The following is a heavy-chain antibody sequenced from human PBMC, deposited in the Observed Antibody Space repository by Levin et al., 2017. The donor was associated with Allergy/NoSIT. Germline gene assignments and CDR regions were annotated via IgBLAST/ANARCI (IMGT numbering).Heavy chain of an antibody. D-gene: IGHD2/OR15-2a*01. CDR1: GDAFTNSP. Sequence: GESLKISCKASGDAFTNSPVTWLRQAPGQGLEWMGWITTNTGSPTYGQGFTGRFVFFLDTSVNTTYLQITSLKVEDTAVYYCASQSFLGPVTSFDLWGQGTLVTVSS. CDR2: ITTNTGSP. CDR3: ASQSFLGPVTSFDL. J-gene: IGHJ3*01. V-gene: IGHV7-4-1*02.